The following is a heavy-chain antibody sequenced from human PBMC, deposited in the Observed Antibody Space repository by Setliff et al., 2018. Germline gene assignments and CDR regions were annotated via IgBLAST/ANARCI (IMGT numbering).Heavy chain of an antibody. CDR1: GYSFTMYG. CDR3: ARLVRYCTRTACQKVAGDES. V-gene: IGHV1-18*01. CDR2: ISAFTGFT. D-gene: IGHD2-8*01. Sequence: ASVKVSCKASGYSFTMYGVNWVRQAPGQGLEWMAWISAFTGFTQYSQKFKGRVTVTKDASTSTAYLDLGSLTSDDTAVYYCARLVRYCTRTACQKVAGDESWGQGTLVTVSS. J-gene: IGHJ5*01.